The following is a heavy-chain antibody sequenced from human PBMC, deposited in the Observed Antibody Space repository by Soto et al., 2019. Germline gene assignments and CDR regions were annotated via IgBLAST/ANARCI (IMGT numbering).Heavy chain of an antibody. CDR3: AKDSGRLDPYCYYYMDV. Sequence: EVQLVESGGGLVQPGRSLRLSCAASGFTFDDYAMHWVRQAPGKGLEWVSGISWNSGSIGYADSVKGRFTISRDNAKNSLYLQMNSLRAEDTALYYCAKDSGRLDPYCYYYMDVWGKGTTVTVSS. J-gene: IGHJ6*03. CDR1: GFTFDDYA. D-gene: IGHD1-1*01. CDR2: ISWNSGSI. V-gene: IGHV3-9*01.